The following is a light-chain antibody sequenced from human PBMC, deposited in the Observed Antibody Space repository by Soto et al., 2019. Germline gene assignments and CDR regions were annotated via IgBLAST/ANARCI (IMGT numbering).Light chain of an antibody. CDR1: QSVSSNY. V-gene: IGKV3-20*01. CDR3: HQYGSLPPWT. J-gene: IGKJ1*01. Sequence: EIVLTQSPGTLSLSPGERATLSCRASQSVSSNYLAWYQQKPCQAPRFLIYGASSRASGIPGRFSGSGSGTDFTLTISRLEPEDFAVYYCHQYGSLPPWTFGQGTKVEIK. CDR2: GAS.